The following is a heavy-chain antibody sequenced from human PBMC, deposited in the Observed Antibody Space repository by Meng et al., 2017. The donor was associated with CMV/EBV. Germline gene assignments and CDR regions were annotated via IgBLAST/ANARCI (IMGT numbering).Heavy chain of an antibody. CDR2: IIPIFGTA. V-gene: IGHV1-69*05. CDR3: ASIAARPGVGSNY. CDR1: GGTFSSYA. Sequence: SVKVSCKASGGTFSSYAISWVRQAPGQGLEWMGGIIPIFGTANYAQKFQGRVTITTDESTSTAYMELSSLRSEDTAVYYCASIAARPGVGSNYWGQGTLDTVSS. J-gene: IGHJ4*02. D-gene: IGHD6-6*01.